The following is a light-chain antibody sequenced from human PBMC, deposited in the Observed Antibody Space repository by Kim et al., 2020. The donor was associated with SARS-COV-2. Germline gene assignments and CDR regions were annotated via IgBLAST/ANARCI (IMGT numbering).Light chain of an antibody. Sequence: VALGQTVRITCQGDSRRSYYATWYQQRPGQAPILVIYGKNNRPSGIPDRFSGSSSGNTASLTITGTRAGDEADYYCNSRDSNDNVVFGGGTQLTVL. CDR2: GKN. CDR3: NSRDSNDNVV. J-gene: IGLJ2*01. CDR1: SRRSYY. V-gene: IGLV3-19*01.